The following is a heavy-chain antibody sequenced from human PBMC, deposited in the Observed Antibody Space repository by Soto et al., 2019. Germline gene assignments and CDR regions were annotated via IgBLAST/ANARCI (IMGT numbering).Heavy chain of an antibody. D-gene: IGHD3-10*01. CDR2: IYWDDDK. CDR3: AHRYGSGSYYDFFDY. CDR1: GFSLSTSGVG. V-gene: IGHV2-5*02. J-gene: IGHJ4*02. Sequence: QITLKESGPTLVKPTQTLTLTCTFSGFSLSTSGVGVGWIRQPPGKALEWLALIYWDDDKRYSPSLKSRLTITKDSSKNQVVLTMTNMDPVDTATYYCAHRYGSGSYYDFFDYWGQGTLVTVSS.